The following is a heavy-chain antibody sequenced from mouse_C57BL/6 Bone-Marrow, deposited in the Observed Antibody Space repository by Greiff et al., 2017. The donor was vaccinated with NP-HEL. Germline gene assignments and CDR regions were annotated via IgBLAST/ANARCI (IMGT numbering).Heavy chain of an antibody. D-gene: IGHD1-1*01. CDR1: GFTFTDYY. Sequence: EVQLVESGGGLVQPGGSLSLSCAASGFTFTDYYMSWVRQPPGKALEWLGFIRNKANGYTTEYSASVKGRFTISRDNSQSILYLQMNALRAEDSATYYCARYPHYYGSSHGWYFDVWGTGTTVTVSS. CDR2: IRNKANGYTT. V-gene: IGHV7-3*01. CDR3: ARYPHYYGSSHGWYFDV. J-gene: IGHJ1*03.